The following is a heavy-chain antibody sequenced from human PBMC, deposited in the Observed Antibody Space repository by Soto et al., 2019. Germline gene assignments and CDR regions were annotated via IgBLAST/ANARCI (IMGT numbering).Heavy chain of an antibody. Sequence: GGSLRLSCVASGFAFSTYAMSWVRQAPGKGLEWVSVIGEGGVSRVYADAVKGRFTISRDNSKNTLYLQMTSLRVDDTAMYYCARDSVTRVSSDIPGMDVWGQGTTVTVSS. J-gene: IGHJ6*02. V-gene: IGHV3-23*01. CDR3: ARDSVTRVSSDIPGMDV. D-gene: IGHD3-16*01. CDR1: GFAFSTYA. CDR2: IGEGGVSR.